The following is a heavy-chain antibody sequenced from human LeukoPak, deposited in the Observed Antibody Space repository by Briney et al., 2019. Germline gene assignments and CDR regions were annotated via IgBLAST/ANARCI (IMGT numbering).Heavy chain of an antibody. J-gene: IGHJ4*02. CDR3: ARYYGSGSPPFDS. D-gene: IGHD3-10*01. V-gene: IGHV3-21*01. CDR1: GFTFRTYA. Sequence: GGSLRLSCAASGFTFRTYAMNWVRQAPGKGLEWVSSISDSTTYIYYADSVKGRFPISRDNAKNSLYLQMNSLRAEDTAVYYCARYYGSGSPPFDSWGQGTLVTVSS. CDR2: ISDSTTYI.